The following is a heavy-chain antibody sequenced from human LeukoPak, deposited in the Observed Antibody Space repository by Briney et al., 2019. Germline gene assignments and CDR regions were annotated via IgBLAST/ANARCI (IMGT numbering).Heavy chain of an antibody. Sequence: SETLSLTCTVSGGSISGYFWSWIRQPAGKGPEWIGRIYTSGSTNYNPSLKSRVTMSVDTSKNQFSLKLSSVTAADTAVYYCAREVLLWFGELFRWFDPWGQGTLVTVSS. CDR3: AREVLLWFGELFRWFDP. D-gene: IGHD3-10*01. J-gene: IGHJ5*02. V-gene: IGHV4-4*07. CDR1: GGSISGYF. CDR2: IYTSGST.